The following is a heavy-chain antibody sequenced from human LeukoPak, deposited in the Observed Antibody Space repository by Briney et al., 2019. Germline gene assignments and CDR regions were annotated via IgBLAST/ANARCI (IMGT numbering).Heavy chain of an antibody. J-gene: IGHJ3*02. CDR1: GGSMSSYY. D-gene: IGHD2-21*02. CDR2: IYYSGST. V-gene: IGHV4-59*01. Sequence: KSSETLSLTCTVSGGSMSSYYWSWIRQPPGKGLEWIGYIYYSGSTYYNPSLKSRVTISVDTSKNQFSLKLSSVTAADTAVYYCARGVLAYCGADCYDDAFDIWGQGTMVTVSS. CDR3: ARGVLAYCGADCYDDAFDI.